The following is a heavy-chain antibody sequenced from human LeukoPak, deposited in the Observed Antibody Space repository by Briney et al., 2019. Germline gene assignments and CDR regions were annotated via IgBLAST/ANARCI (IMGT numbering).Heavy chain of an antibody. V-gene: IGHV4-4*02. CDR2: VSQTGTT. D-gene: IGHD6-19*01. CDR1: DDSIYTNKW. J-gene: IGHJ4*02. CDR3: ASHMAVPGTRGFDD. Sequence: ASGTLSLTCAVFDDSIYTNKWWSWVRQPPGKRLEWIGEVSQTGTTYYDPSLTGRITISVDRSRNQFSLTLRSATAADTGVYYCASHMAVPGTRGFDDWGQGIPVTVSS.